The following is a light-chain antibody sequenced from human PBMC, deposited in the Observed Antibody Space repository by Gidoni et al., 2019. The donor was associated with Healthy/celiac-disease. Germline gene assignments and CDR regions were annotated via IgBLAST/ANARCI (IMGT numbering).Light chain of an antibody. V-gene: IGKV3-11*01. CDR2: DAS. CDR3: QQRSNWPPMYT. Sequence: IVLTQSPATLSLSPGERATLSCRASQSVSSYLAWYQQKPGQAPRLLIYDASNRATGIPARFSSGGSGTDFTITTSSLEPEDFAVYYCQQRSNWPPMYTFGQGTKLEIK. CDR1: QSVSSY. J-gene: IGKJ2*01.